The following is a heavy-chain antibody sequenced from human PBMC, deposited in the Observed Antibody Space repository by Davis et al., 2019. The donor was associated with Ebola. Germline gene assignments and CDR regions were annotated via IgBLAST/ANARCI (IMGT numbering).Heavy chain of an antibody. Sequence: ASVKVSCKASGYTFTAYYIHWVRQAPGQGLEWLGWMNPNSGGANFAQKFQGRVTMTRDTSTSTAYVELSRLTSDDTAVYYCARDVPGDHDFWSGRHYMDVWGKGTTVNVSS. J-gene: IGHJ6*03. CDR2: MNPNSGGA. V-gene: IGHV1-2*02. CDR3: ARDVPGDHDFWSGRHYMDV. CDR1: GYTFTAYY. D-gene: IGHD3-3*01.